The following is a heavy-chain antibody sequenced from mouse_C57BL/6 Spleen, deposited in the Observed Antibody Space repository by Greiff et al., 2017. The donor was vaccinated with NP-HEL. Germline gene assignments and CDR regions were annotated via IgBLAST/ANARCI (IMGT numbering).Heavy chain of an antibody. CDR1: GYTFTSYW. J-gene: IGHJ2*01. CDR3: ARPYGYDVRYFDY. D-gene: IGHD2-2*01. CDR2: IHPNSGST. V-gene: IGHV1-64*01. Sequence: VQLQQPGAELVKPGASVKLSCKASGYTFTSYWMHWVKQRPGQGLEWIGMIHPNSGSTNYNEKFKSKATLTVDKSSSTAYMQLSSLTSEDSAVYYCARPYGYDVRYFDYWGQGTTLTVSS.